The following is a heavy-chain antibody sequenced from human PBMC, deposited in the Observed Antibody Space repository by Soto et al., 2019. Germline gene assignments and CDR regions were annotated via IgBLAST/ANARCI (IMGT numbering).Heavy chain of an antibody. CDR2: ISAYNGNT. D-gene: IGHD4-17*01. J-gene: IGHJ3*02. V-gene: IGHV1-18*01. CDR3: ARDRSLDYGGNGHGAFDI. Sequence: QVQLVQSGAEVKKPGASVKVSCKASGYTFTSYGISWVRQAPGQELEWMGWISAYNGNTNYAQKLQGRVTMTTDTSTSTAYMELRSLRSDDTAVYYCARDRSLDYGGNGHGAFDIWGQGTMVTVSS. CDR1: GYTFTSYG.